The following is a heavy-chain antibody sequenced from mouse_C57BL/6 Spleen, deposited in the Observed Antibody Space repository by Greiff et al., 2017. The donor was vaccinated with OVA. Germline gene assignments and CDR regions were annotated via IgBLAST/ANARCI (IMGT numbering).Heavy chain of an antibody. Sequence: QVQLQQSGPELVKPGASVKISCKASGYAFSSSWMNWVKQRPGKGLEWIGRIYPGDGDTNYNGKFKGKATLTADKSSSTAYMQLSSLTSEDSAVYFCARGTTVVEYYFDYWGQGTTLTVSS. CDR1: GYAFSSSW. J-gene: IGHJ2*01. D-gene: IGHD1-1*01. V-gene: IGHV1-82*01. CDR2: IYPGDGDT. CDR3: ARGTTVVEYYFDY.